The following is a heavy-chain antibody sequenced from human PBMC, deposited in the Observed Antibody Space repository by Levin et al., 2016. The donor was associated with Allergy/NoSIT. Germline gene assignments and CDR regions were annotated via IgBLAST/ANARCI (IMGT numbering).Heavy chain of an antibody. D-gene: IGHD4-17*01. CDR3: ARGPPTYGDPNHMGFDY. CDR2: ISSSSSYI. J-gene: IGHJ4*02. Sequence: WIRQPPGKGLEWVSSISSSSSYIYYADSVKGRFTISRDNAKNSLYLQMNSLRAEDTAVYYCARGPPTYGDPNHMGFDYWGQGTLVTVSS. V-gene: IGHV3-21*01.